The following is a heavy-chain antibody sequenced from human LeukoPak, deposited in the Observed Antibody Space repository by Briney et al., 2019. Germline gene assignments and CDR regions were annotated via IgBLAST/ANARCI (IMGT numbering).Heavy chain of an antibody. D-gene: IGHD1-26*01. CDR2: ISAYNGNT. V-gene: IGHV1-18*01. J-gene: IGHJ6*02. CDR1: GYTFTSYG. CDR3: AIAARPTTYYGMDV. Sequence: ASVKVSCKASGYTFTSYGISWVRQAPGQGLEWMGWISAYNGNTNYAQKLQGRVTMTTDTSTSTAYMELGSLRSDDTAVYYCAIAARPTTYYGMDVWGQGTTVTVSS.